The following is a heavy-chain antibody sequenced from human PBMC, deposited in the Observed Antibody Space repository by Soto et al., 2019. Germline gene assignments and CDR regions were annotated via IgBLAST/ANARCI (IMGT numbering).Heavy chain of an antibody. CDR1: GDSISNGDYY. D-gene: IGHD3-16*01. Sequence: SETLSLTCTVSGDSISNGDYYWSWIRQPPGRGLEWIGYIDSSGSTYYNPSLKSRLTMSVDMSKSQFSLRLTSVTAADTAVYYCARSPHVWGSYYWGQGTLVTVSS. V-gene: IGHV4-30-4*01. CDR2: IDSSGST. CDR3: ARSPHVWGSYY. J-gene: IGHJ4*02.